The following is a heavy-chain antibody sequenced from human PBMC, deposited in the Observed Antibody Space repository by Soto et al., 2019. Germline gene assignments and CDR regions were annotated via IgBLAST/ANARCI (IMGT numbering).Heavy chain of an antibody. D-gene: IGHD5-12*01. CDR1: GGSISSSSYY. Sequence: QLQLQESGPGLVKPSETLSLTCTVSGGSISSSSYYWGWIRQPPGKGLEWIGSIYYSGSTYYNPSLKGRVTISVDTSKNQFSLKLSTVTAADTAVYYCARHWLPILNWFDPWGQGTLVTVSS. V-gene: IGHV4-39*01. CDR2: IYYSGST. CDR3: ARHWLPILNWFDP. J-gene: IGHJ5*02.